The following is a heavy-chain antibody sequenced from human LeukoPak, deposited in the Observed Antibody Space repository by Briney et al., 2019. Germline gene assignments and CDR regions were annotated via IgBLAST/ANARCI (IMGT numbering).Heavy chain of an antibody. J-gene: IGHJ4*02. V-gene: IGHV4-34*01. CDR1: GGSFSGYY. CDR3: ARRRGYSGYFDY. D-gene: IGHD5-12*01. CDR2: INHSGST. Sequence: PSETLSLTCAVYGGSFSGYYWSWIRQPPGKGLEWIGEINHSGSTNYNPSLKSRVTISVDTSKNQFSLKLSSVTAADTAVYYCARRRGYSGYFDYWGQGTLVTVSS.